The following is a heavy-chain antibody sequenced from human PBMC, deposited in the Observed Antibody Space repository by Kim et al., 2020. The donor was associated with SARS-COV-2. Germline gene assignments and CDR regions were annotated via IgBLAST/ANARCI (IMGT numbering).Heavy chain of an antibody. CDR3: VSGPNFDY. D-gene: IGHD2-15*01. V-gene: IGHV3-30*03. CDR1: GFTLSSYG. Sequence: GGSLRLSCAASGFTLSSYGVDWVRQAPGKGLEWVAVISYDGITKHYVESVKGRFTISRDNFRNTLYLQMNSLRPEDTAVYYCVSGPNFDYWGQGALVTVSS. CDR2: ISYDGITK. J-gene: IGHJ4*02.